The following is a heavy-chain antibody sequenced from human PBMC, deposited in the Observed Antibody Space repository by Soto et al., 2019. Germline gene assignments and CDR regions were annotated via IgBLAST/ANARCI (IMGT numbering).Heavy chain of an antibody. CDR1: GFTFRSYV. D-gene: IGHD3-16*01. J-gene: IGHJ4*02. CDR2: TSYDGSNK. CDR3: ARWGTTGGLDV. Sequence: QVQLVESGGGVVQPGASLRLSCVGSGFTFRSYVIHWVRQVPGKGLEWVALTSYDGSNKYYDDSVKGRFTISRDNSRNTVDLHMDSLRLEDTALYYCARWGTTGGLDVWGQGTLVSVSS. V-gene: IGHV3-30*19.